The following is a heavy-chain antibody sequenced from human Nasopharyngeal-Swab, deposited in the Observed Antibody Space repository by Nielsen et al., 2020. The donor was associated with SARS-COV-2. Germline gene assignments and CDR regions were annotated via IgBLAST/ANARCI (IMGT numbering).Heavy chain of an antibody. J-gene: IGHJ3*02. CDR1: GGSISSGGYY. CDR3: ARAPLTIFGVVMAFDI. CDR2: IYYSGST. V-gene: IGHV4-31*03. D-gene: IGHD3-3*01. Sequence: SETLSLTCTVSGGSISSGGYYWSWIRQHPGKGLEWIAYIYYSGSTYYNPSLKSRVTISVDTSKSQFSLKLSSVTAADTAVYYCARAPLTIFGVVMAFDIWGQGTMVTVSS.